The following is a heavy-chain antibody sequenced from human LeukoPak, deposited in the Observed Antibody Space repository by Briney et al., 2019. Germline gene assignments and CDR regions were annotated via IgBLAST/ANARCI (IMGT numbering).Heavy chain of an antibody. D-gene: IGHD6-25*01. V-gene: IGHV3-30*18. J-gene: IGHJ6*02. Sequence: PGGSLRLSCAASGFTFSSYGMHWVRQAPGKGLEWVAVISYDGSNKYYADSVKGRFTISRDNSKNTLYLQMNSLRAEDTAVYYCAKAQRGAAWYYYYGMDVWGQGTTVTVSS. CDR1: GFTFSSYG. CDR2: ISYDGSNK. CDR3: AKAQRGAAWYYYYGMDV.